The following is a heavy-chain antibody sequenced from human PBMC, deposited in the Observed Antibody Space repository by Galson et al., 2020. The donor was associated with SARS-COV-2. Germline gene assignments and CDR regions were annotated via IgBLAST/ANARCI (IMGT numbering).Heavy chain of an antibody. CDR1: GFTFSSYE. Sequence: GGSLRLSCAASGFTFSSYEMNWVRQAPGKGLEWVSYISGSDYTIYYADSVKGRFTISRDNAKNSLYLQMNSLRAEDTAVYYCARGATSSGWYVPDAFDILGQGTMVTVSS. V-gene: IGHV3-48*03. D-gene: IGHD6-19*01. CDR2: ISGSDYTI. J-gene: IGHJ3*02. CDR3: ARGATSSGWYVPDAFDI.